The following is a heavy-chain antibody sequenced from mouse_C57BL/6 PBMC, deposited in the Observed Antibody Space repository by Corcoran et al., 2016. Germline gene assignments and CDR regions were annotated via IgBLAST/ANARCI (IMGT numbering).Heavy chain of an antibody. Sequence: QVTLKESGPGILQSSQTLSLTCSFSGFSLSTSGMGVSWIRQPSGKGLEWLVHIYWDDDKRYNPSLKSRLTISKDTSRNQVFLKITSVDTADTATYYCARSPTGAWFAYWGQGTLVTVSA. D-gene: IGHD4-1*01. V-gene: IGHV8-12*01. CDR2: IYWDDDK. CDR1: GFSLSTSGMG. J-gene: IGHJ3*01. CDR3: ARSPTGAWFAY.